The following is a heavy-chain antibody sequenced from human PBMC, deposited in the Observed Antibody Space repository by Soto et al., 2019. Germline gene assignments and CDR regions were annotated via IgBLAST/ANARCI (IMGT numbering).Heavy chain of an antibody. CDR3: ATVFDL. Sequence: DVQLVESGGGLVQPGGSLRVSCAASGFTLGSHRIHWVRQPPGKGLEWVSRIDTDGGGTSYADSVKGRFTISTDNAKNTVYLQMNGLRAEDTAVYYCATVFDLWGQCTLVTVSS. CDR1: GFTLGSHR. J-gene: IGHJ5*02. CDR2: IDTDGGGT. V-gene: IGHV3-74*01.